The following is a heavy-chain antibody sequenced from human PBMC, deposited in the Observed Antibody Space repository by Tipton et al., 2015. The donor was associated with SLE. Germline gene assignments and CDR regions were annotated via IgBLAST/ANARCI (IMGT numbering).Heavy chain of an antibody. CDR2: ITNGGST. Sequence: GSLRLSCAASGFIFSSYAMHWVRQAPGKGLEYVSTITNGGSTFYANSVKGRFTISRDNSKNTLFLLMGSLRAEDMAVYYCVRSWGDYWGQGTLVTVSS. CDR1: GFIFSSYA. V-gene: IGHV3-64*01. D-gene: IGHD3-16*01. J-gene: IGHJ4*02. CDR3: VRSWGDY.